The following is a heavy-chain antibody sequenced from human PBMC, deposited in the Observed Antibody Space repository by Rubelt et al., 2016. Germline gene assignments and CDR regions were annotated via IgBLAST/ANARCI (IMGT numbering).Heavy chain of an antibody. CDR2: IISDGSTT. Sequence: KGLVWVAQIISDGSTTTYADSVKGRFTISRDNAKNTLYLQMNSLRAEDTAIYYCARDGYGNTRAVNTIDYWGQGTLVTVSS. V-gene: IGHV3-74*01. J-gene: IGHJ4*02. CDR3: ARDGYGNTRAVNTIDY. D-gene: IGHD2-2*03.